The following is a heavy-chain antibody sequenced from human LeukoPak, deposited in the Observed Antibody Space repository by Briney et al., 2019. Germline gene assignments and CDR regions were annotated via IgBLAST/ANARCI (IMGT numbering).Heavy chain of an antibody. CDR3: ARHSDCSSTSCYASFDY. CDR1: GGSISSSSYY. CDR2: IYYSGST. V-gene: IGHV4-39*01. J-gene: IGHJ4*02. Sequence: PSETLCLTCTVSGGSISSSSYYWAWIRQPPVKGLEWIGSIYYSGSTYYNPSLKSRVTISVDTSKNQFSLKLSSVTAADTAVYYCARHSDCSSTSCYASFDYWGQGTLVTVSS. D-gene: IGHD2-2*01.